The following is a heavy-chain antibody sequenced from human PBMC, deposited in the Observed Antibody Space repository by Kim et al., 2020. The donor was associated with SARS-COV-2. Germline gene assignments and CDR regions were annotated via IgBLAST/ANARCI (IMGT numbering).Heavy chain of an antibody. CDR3: ARNRLLSGGDAFDI. CDR1: GFTVSSNY. Sequence: GGSLRLSCAASGFTVSSNYMSWVRQAPGKGLEWVSVIYSGGSTYYADSVKGRFTISRDNSKNTLYLQMNSLRAEDTAVYYCARNRLLSGGDAFDIWGQGTMVTVSS. V-gene: IGHV3-53*01. D-gene: IGHD3-16*01. CDR2: IYSGGST. J-gene: IGHJ3*02.